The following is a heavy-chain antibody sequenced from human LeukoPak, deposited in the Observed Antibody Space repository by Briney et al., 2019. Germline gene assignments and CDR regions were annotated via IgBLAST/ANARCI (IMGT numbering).Heavy chain of an antibody. CDR2: VSEEGDQK. D-gene: IGHD3-10*01. V-gene: IGHV3-30*04. CDR3: ARDGRRFRAGTQWYFDL. CDR1: GFTFSRFA. J-gene: IGHJ2*01. Sequence: GPSLRLSCATAGFTFSRFAFRYVRQPARKWLEWVAFVSEEGDQKYTDSVKARFSISRDNSNNTVFLQMHSLTTQDTALYYGARDGRRFRAGTQWYFDLWGRGTRVTVSS.